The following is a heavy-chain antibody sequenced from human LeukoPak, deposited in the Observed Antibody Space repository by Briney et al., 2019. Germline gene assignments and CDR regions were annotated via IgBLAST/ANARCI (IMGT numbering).Heavy chain of an antibody. CDR3: ARGYSSSWYSGYYYYMDV. CDR2: IYYSGST. J-gene: IGHJ6*03. D-gene: IGHD6-13*01. Sequence: SQTLSLTCSVSGGSISTSGYSCSCIRQPPGKGLGWIGYIYYSGSTYYNPSLKSRVTISVDTSKNQFSLKLSSVTAADTAVYYCARGYSSSWYSGYYYYMDVWGKGTTATVSS. CDR1: GGSISTSGYS. V-gene: IGHV4-30-4*07.